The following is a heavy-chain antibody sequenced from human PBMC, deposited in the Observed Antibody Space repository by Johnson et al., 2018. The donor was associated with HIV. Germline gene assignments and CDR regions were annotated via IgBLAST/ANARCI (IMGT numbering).Heavy chain of an antibody. CDR1: GPTFSSYG. CDR3: TTDWGSYHEYAFDI. J-gene: IGHJ3*02. Sequence: VQLVESGGGVVQPGRSLRLSCAASGPTFSSYGMHWVRQAPGKGLEWVGRIKSKTDGGTTDYAAPVKGRFTISRDDSKNTLYLQMNSLKTEDTAVYSCTTDWGSYHEYAFDIWGQGTMVTVSS. V-gene: IGHV3-15*01. D-gene: IGHD1-26*01. CDR2: IKSKTDGGTT.